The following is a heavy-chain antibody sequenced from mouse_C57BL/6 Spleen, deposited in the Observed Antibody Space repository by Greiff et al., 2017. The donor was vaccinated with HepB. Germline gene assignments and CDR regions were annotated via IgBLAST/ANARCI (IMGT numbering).Heavy chain of an antibody. D-gene: IGHD2-4*01. CDR1: GFTFSDYG. J-gene: IGHJ3*01. Sequence: DVMLVESGGGLVKPGGSLKLSCAASGFTFSDYGMHWVRQAPEKGLEWVAYISSGSSTIYYADTVKGRFTISRDNAKNTLFLQMTSLRSEDTAMYYWARDYYDYDGFAYWGQGTLVTVSA. CDR3: ARDYYDYDGFAY. V-gene: IGHV5-17*01. CDR2: ISSGSSTI.